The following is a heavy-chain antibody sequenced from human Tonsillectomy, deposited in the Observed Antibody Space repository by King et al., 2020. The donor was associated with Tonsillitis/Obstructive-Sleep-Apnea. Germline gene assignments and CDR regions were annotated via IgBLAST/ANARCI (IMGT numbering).Heavy chain of an antibody. Sequence: VQLVESGGGLVKPGGSLRLSCAVSGFTFSDYYMSWIRQAPGKGLKWISYISSSGSTVYYADSVKGRFTISRDNAKNSLYLQMNSLRAEDTAVYYCARGYSSSWYYYYYMDVWGKGTTVTVSS. J-gene: IGHJ6*03. CDR2: ISSSGSTV. D-gene: IGHD6-13*01. CDR1: GFTFSDYY. CDR3: ARGYSSSWYYYYYMDV. V-gene: IGHV3-11*01.